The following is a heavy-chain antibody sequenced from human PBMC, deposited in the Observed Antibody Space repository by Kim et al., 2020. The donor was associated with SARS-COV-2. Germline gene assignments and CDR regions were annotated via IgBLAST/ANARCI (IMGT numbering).Heavy chain of an antibody. CDR2: IDPSDSYT. Sequence: GESLKISCKGSGYSFTSYWISWVRQMPGKGLEWMGRIDPSDSYTNYSPSFQGHVTISADKSISTAYLQWSSLKASDTAMYYCARRGGPLFHRPYCSSTSCYTKGHYYYGMDVWGQGTTVTVSS. J-gene: IGHJ6*02. CDR3: ARRGGPLFHRPYCSSTSCYTKGHYYYGMDV. CDR1: GYSFTSYW. V-gene: IGHV5-10-1*01. D-gene: IGHD2-2*02.